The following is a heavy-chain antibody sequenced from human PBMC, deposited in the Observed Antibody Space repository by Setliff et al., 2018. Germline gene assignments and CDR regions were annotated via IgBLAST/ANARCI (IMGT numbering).Heavy chain of an antibody. D-gene: IGHD1-26*01. V-gene: IGHV4-4*08. Sequence: SETLSLTCSVSGASISSYYWSWIRQPPGKGLEWIGYIYTSGTTKYNPSLKSRVTISIDTSKSQFSLKVSSVTAADTAVYYCARAPPNRYSGSYEYFYMDVWGKGTTVTV. CDR3: ARAPPNRYSGSYEYFYMDV. CDR2: IYTSGTT. CDR1: GASISSYY. J-gene: IGHJ6*03.